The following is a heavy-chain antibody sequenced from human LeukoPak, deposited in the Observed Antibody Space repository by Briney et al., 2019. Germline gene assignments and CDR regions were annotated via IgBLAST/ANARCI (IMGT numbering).Heavy chain of an antibody. CDR2: IKQDGSKK. V-gene: IGHV3-7*04. Sequence: GGSLRLSCAASGFTFSHFWMTWVRQAPGKGLEWVANIKQDGSKKSYVDSVKGRFTISRDNAKNSLYLQMNSLRAEDTAIYYCTRVGYIDEGIDYWGQGTLVTVSS. J-gene: IGHJ4*02. CDR3: TRVGYIDEGIDY. CDR1: GFTFSHFW. D-gene: IGHD5-24*01.